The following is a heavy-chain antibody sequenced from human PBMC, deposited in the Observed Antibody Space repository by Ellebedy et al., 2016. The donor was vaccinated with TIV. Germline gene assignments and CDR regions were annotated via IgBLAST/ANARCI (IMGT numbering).Heavy chain of an antibody. J-gene: IGHJ4*02. CDR2: IYYSGST. Sequence: SETLSLTCTVSGGSISSYYWSWIRQPPGKGLEWIGYIYYSGSTNYNPSLKSRVTISVDTSKNQFSLKLSSVTAADTAVYYCARGGWGNYYAYFDYWGQGTLVTVSS. D-gene: IGHD3-10*01. V-gene: IGHV4-59*01. CDR1: GGSISSYY. CDR3: ARGGWGNYYAYFDY.